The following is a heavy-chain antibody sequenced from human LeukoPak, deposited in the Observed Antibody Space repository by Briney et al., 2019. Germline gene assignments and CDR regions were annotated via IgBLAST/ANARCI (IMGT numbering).Heavy chain of an antibody. D-gene: IGHD3-10*01. CDR2: ISSSSSYI. Sequence: GGSLRLSCAASGFTFGDYWMSWVRQAPGKGLEWFSSISSSSSYIYYADSVKGRFTISRDNAKNSLYLQMNSLRAEDTAVYYCARVPPWFGESQPYGMDVWGQGTTVTVSS. V-gene: IGHV3-21*01. J-gene: IGHJ6*02. CDR1: GFTFGDYW. CDR3: ARVPPWFGESQPYGMDV.